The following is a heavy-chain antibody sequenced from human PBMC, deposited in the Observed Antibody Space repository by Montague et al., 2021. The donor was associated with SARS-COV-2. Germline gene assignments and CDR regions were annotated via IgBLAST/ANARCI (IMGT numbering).Heavy chain of an antibody. CDR3: ARQLPSYCATNKCYPYYFDG. D-gene: IGHD2-8*01. CDR2: ITHSGNI. CDR1: GGSFSGYY. Sequence: SETLSLTCAVYGGSFSGYYWTWVRQPPGKGLEWIGEITHSGNIKYNPSLQNRVTMSVDKSKNQFSLKLTSATAADTAVYFCARQLPSYCATNKCYPYYFDGWGQGTLVTVSS. V-gene: IGHV4-34*01. J-gene: IGHJ4*03.